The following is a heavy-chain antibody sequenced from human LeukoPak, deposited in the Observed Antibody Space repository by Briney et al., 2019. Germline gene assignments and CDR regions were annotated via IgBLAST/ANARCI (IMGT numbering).Heavy chain of an antibody. J-gene: IGHJ4*02. Sequence: ASVKVSFKASGYTFTGYYIHWVRQAPGQGLEWMGWINPNIGGGTNYAQKFQGRVTMTSDTSISTAYMELSSLKSDDTAVYYCARGDYAQGLTYGGQGTLVTVSS. CDR1: GYTFTGYY. D-gene: IGHD4-17*01. V-gene: IGHV1-2*02. CDR2: INPNIGGGT. CDR3: ARGDYAQGLTY.